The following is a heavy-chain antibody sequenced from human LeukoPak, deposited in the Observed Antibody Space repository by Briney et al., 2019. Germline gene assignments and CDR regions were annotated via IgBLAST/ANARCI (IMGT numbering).Heavy chain of an antibody. V-gene: IGHV4-59*01. J-gene: IGHJ4*02. CDR1: GGSISSYY. D-gene: IGHD6-13*01. CDR2: IHYSGIT. CDR3: AGEITAVDF. Sequence: SETLSLTCTVSGGSISSYYWSWIPRPPGKGLGRISHIHYSGITNYNPYLKSRVIISVDSSKNQFSLKLSSVTAADTAVYYCAGEITAVDFWGQGTLVTVSS.